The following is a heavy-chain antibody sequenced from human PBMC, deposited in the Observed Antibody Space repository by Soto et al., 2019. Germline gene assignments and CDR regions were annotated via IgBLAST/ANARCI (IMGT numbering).Heavy chain of an antibody. J-gene: IGHJ6*02. V-gene: IGHV2-26*01. CDR1: GFSLKNARVG. CDR2: IFSKDEK. Sequence: QVTLKESGPVLVKPTETLTLTCTVSGFSLKNARVGMTWLRQPPGKALEWLAVIFSKDEKSYSTSLKSRITISKDTSKSQVVLTMSNLDPLDAGPSFCALTWQQLHYYAMDVWGQGTTVTVSS. CDR3: ALTWQQLHYYAMDV. D-gene: IGHD6-13*01.